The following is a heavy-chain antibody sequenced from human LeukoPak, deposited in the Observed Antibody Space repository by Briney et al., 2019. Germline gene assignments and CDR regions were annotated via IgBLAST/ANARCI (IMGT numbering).Heavy chain of an antibody. CDR2: ISSSGSTI. V-gene: IGHV3-48*03. CDR3: ARVGVRGVSTFDY. J-gene: IGHJ4*02. Sequence: GGSLRLSCAASGFTFSSYEMNWVRQAPGKGLEWVSHISSSGSTIYDADSVKGRFTISRDNANNSLYLQMNSLRAEDTAVYYCARVGVRGVSTFDYWGQGILVTVSS. D-gene: IGHD3-10*01. CDR1: GFTFSSYE.